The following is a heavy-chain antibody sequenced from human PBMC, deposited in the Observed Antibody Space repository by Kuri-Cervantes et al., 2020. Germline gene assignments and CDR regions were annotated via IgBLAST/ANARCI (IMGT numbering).Heavy chain of an antibody. Sequence: ESLKISCAVYGGSFSGYYWSWIRQPPGKGLEWIGEINHSGSTNYNPSLKSRVTISVDTSKNQFSLKLSSVTAADTAVYYCARGGSSTYYYYYMDVWGKGTTVTVSS. CDR3: ARGGSSTYYYYYMDV. V-gene: IGHV4-34*01. D-gene: IGHD2-2*01. CDR2: INHSGST. CDR1: GGSFSGYY. J-gene: IGHJ6*03.